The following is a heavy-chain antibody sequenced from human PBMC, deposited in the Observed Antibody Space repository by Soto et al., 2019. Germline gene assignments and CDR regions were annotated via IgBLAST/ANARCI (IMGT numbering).Heavy chain of an antibody. V-gene: IGHV4-31*03. CDR2: IYYSGST. Sequence: QVQLQESGPGLVKPSQTLSLSCTVSGGSISSGGYYWSWIRQHPGKGLEWIGYIYYSGSTYYNPSLKSRVTISIDTSKNQFSLKLNSVTAADTAVYYCARDRSNWTFDYWGQGTLVTVSS. CDR3: ARDRSNWTFDY. J-gene: IGHJ4*02. CDR1: GGSISSGGYY. D-gene: IGHD1-1*01.